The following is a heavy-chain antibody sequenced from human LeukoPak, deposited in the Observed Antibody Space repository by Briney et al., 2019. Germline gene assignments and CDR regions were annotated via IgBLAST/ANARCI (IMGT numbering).Heavy chain of an antibody. V-gene: IGHV4-34*01. J-gene: IGHJ5*02. D-gene: IGHD3-10*01. CDR3: ARGRLLWFGELLYRSNWFDP. CDR1: GASLSGHY. Sequence: SETLSLTCSVEGASLSGHYWSWIRQPPGKGLEWIGEINLGGTINYNPSLKSRITISEDTSRNHFSLNVTSVTAADTGVYYCARGRLLWFGELLYRSNWFDPWGQGTLVTVSS. CDR2: INLGGTI.